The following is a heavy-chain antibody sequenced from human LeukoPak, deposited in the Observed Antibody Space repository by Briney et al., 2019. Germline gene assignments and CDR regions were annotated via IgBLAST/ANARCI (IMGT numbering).Heavy chain of an antibody. CDR1: GFTFSNAW. CDR3: ARLAAAEDY. V-gene: IGHV5-51*01. Sequence: GGSLRLSCAASGFTFSNAWIGWVRQMPGKGLEWMGIIYPGDSDTKYSPSFQGQVTFSADKSISTAYLQWSSLKASDTAMYYCARLAAAEDYWGQGTLVTVSS. D-gene: IGHD6-13*01. CDR2: IYPGDSDT. J-gene: IGHJ4*02.